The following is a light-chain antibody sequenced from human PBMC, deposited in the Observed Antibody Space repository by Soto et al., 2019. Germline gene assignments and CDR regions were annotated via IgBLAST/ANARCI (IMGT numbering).Light chain of an antibody. CDR2: TAS. CDR3: QKYNSAPWT. Sequence: DIQMTQSPSSLSASVGDRVTITCRARQGIGTFLAWYQQKPGKVPKLLIYTASTLQSGVPSRFSGSGSGTDFTLTISSLQPEDVAIYYCQKYNSAPWTFGQGTRVEIK. J-gene: IGKJ1*01. CDR1: QGIGTF. V-gene: IGKV1-27*01.